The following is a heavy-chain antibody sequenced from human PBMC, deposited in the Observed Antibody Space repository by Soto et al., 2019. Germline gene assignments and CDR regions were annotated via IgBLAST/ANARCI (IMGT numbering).Heavy chain of an antibody. Sequence: QVQLVESGGGVVQPGRSLRLSCAASGFTFSSYGMHWVRQAPGKGLEWVAVISYDGSNKYYADSVKGRFTISRDNSKNTMYLQMNSLRAEDTAVYYCAKDPALTIFGVVNPGFWYFDLWGRGTLVTVSS. D-gene: IGHD3-3*01. CDR1: GFTFSSYG. CDR2: ISYDGSNK. V-gene: IGHV3-30*18. J-gene: IGHJ2*01. CDR3: AKDPALTIFGVVNPGFWYFDL.